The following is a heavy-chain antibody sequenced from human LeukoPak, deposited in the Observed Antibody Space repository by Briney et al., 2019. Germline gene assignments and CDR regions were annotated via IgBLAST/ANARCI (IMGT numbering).Heavy chain of an antibody. CDR3: ARSVEMATIPFDY. J-gene: IGHJ4*02. CDR1: GYSISRGYY. Sequence: SETLSLTCTVSGYSISRGYYWNWIRQPPGKGLEWIGYIYYSGSTNYNPSLKSRVTISVDTSKNQFSLKLSSVTAADTAVYYCARSVEMATIPFDYWGQGTLVTVSS. V-gene: IGHV4-59*08. D-gene: IGHD5-24*01. CDR2: IYYSGST.